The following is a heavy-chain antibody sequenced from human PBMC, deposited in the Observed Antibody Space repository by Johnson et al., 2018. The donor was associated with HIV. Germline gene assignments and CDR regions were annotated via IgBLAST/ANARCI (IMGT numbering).Heavy chain of an antibody. CDR2: IRSKAYGGTT. Sequence: VQLVESGGGLVQPGRSLRLSCTASGFTFGDYAMSWVRQAPGKGLEWVGFIRSKAYGGTTEYAASVKGRFIISRDDSKNTLYLQMNSLKTEDTAVYYCSTGFSSWAFDIWGQGTGVTISS. CDR3: STGFSSWAFDI. CDR1: GFTFGDYA. V-gene: IGHV3-49*04. J-gene: IGHJ3*02. D-gene: IGHD6-13*01.